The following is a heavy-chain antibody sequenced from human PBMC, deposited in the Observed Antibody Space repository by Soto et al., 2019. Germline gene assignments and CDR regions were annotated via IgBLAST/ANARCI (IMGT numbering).Heavy chain of an antibody. D-gene: IGHD2-15*01. CDR1: GFTFSSYA. V-gene: IGHV3-30-3*01. J-gene: IGHJ4*02. Sequence: SGGSLRLSCAASGFTFSSYAMHWVRQSPGKGLEWVAVISYDGSNKYYADSVKGRFTISRDNSKNTLYLQMNSLRAEDTAAYYCARDTLQPPAVVTSYFDYWGQGTLVTVSS. CDR2: ISYDGSNK. CDR3: ARDTLQPPAVVTSYFDY.